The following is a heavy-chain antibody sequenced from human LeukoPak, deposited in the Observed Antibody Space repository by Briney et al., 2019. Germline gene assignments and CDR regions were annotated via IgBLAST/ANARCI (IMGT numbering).Heavy chain of an antibody. V-gene: IGHV3-30-3*01. J-gene: IGHJ4*02. Sequence: GGSPRLSCAASGFTFSSYPMHWVRQAPGKGLEWVALISSDGSDKKYADSVKGRFTISRDNSKNTLYLQMHSLRVEDTAVYYCARDYPADHWGQGTLVTVSS. CDR2: ISSDGSDK. CDR3: ARDYPADH. CDR1: GFTFSSYP.